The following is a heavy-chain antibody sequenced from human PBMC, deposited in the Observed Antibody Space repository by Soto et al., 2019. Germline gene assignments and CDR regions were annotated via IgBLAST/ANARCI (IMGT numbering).Heavy chain of an antibody. Sequence: QVQLQQSGPRLVKPSETLSLTCTVSSGPDRSHNWGWIRQPPGRGLEWIGYVYYTGDTAYNPSLRGRVTISADTSTNDISWTLISVTAADTAVYYCVRQGIDYLHGLVDVWGQGTTVSVSS. CDR1: SGPDRSHN. CDR3: VRQGIDYLHGLVDV. V-gene: IGHV4-59*08. CDR2: VYYTGDT. D-gene: IGHD4-17*01. J-gene: IGHJ6*02.